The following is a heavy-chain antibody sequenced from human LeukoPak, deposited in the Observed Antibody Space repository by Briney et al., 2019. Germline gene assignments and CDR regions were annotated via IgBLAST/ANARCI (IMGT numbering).Heavy chain of an antibody. Sequence: ASGTLSLTCAVSGGSISSSNWWSWVRQPPGKGLEWVANIKQDGSEKYYVDSVKGRFTISRDNAKNSLYLQMNSLRAEDTAVYYCARRNCGGDCYLLSHAFDIWGQGTMVTVSS. D-gene: IGHD2-21*02. CDR1: GGSISSSNW. CDR3: ARRNCGGDCYLLSHAFDI. V-gene: IGHV3-7*01. CDR2: IKQDGSEK. J-gene: IGHJ3*02.